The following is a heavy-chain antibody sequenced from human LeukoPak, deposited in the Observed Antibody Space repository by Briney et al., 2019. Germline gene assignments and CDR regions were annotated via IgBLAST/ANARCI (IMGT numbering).Heavy chain of an antibody. J-gene: IGHJ4*02. CDR1: GFTFSSYG. D-gene: IGHD1-1*01. Sequence: QPGGSLRLSCAASGFTFSSYGMHWVRQAPGKGLEWVAVISYDGSNKYYADSVKGRFTISRDNSKNTLYRQMNSLRAEDTAVYYCAKMGTVNYFDYWGQGTLVTVSS. V-gene: IGHV3-30*18. CDR3: AKMGTVNYFDY. CDR2: ISYDGSNK.